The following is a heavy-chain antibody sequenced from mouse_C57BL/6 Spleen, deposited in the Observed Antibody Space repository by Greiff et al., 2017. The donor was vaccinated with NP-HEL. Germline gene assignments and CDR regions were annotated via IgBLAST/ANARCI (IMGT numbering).Heavy chain of an antibody. V-gene: IGHV1-82*01. J-gene: IGHJ4*01. Sequence: VKLQESGPELVKPGASVKISCKASGYAFSSSWMNWVKQRPGKGLEWIGRIYPGDGDTNYNGKFKGKATLTADKSSSTAYMQLSSLTSEDSAVYFCAREGGNYDYAMDYWGQGTSVTVSS. CDR1: GYAFSSSW. D-gene: IGHD2-1*01. CDR2: IYPGDGDT. CDR3: AREGGNYDYAMDY.